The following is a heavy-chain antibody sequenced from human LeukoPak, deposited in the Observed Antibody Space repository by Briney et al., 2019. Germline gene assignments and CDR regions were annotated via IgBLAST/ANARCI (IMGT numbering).Heavy chain of an antibody. V-gene: IGHV3-30*18. Sequence: GGSLRLSCAASRFTFSNYGMHWVRQAPGKGLEWVAVSSYTGATTYYADSVKGRFTISRDNSKNTLYLQMNSLKAEDTAIYYCAKEADICSWGTYRGAFDYWGRGTLVTVSS. J-gene: IGHJ4*02. D-gene: IGHD3-16*02. CDR2: SSYTGATT. CDR1: RFTFSNYG. CDR3: AKEADICSWGTYRGAFDY.